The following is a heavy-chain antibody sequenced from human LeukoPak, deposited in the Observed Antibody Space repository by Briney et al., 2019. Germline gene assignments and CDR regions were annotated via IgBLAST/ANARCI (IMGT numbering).Heavy chain of an antibody. CDR2: INHSGST. D-gene: IGHD3-22*01. CDR1: GGSFSGYY. V-gene: IGHV4-34*01. J-gene: IGHJ4*02. Sequence: SETLSLTCAVYGGSFSGYYWSWIRQPPGKGLEWIGEINHSGSTNYNTSLKSRVTISVDTSKNQFSLKLSSVTAADTAVYYCASSGYYSYFDYWGQGTLVTVSS. CDR3: ASSGYYSYFDY.